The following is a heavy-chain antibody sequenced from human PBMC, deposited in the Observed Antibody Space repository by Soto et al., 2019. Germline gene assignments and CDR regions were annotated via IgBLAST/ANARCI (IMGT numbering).Heavy chain of an antibody. CDR3: ARHLLSFSSGYFRGMDV. V-gene: IGHV4-4*03. CDR2: IYHSGST. CDR1: GVSISSSNW. Sequence: PETLSLTCAVSGVSISSSNWWSWVRQPPGKGLEWIGEIYHSGSTNYNPSFQGQVTISADKFIGTAYLQWRSLTASDSAIYYCARHLLSFSSGYFRGMDVWGQGTTVTVSS. D-gene: IGHD3-3*01. J-gene: IGHJ6*02.